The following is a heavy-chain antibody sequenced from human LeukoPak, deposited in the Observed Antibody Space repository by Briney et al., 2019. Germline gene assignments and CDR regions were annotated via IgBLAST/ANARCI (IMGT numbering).Heavy chain of an antibody. J-gene: IGHJ4*02. Sequence: AASVKVSCKASGYTFTSYDINWGRQATGQGLEWMGWMNPNSGNTGYAQKFQGRVTMTRNTSISTAYMELSGLRSEDTAVYYCARAEWFGELSLDYWGQGTLVTVSS. V-gene: IGHV1-8*01. CDR2: MNPNSGNT. CDR3: ARAEWFGELSLDY. D-gene: IGHD3-10*01. CDR1: GYTFTSYD.